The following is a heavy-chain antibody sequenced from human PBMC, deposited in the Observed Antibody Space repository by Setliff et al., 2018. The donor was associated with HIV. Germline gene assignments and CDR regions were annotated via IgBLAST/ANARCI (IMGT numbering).Heavy chain of an antibody. J-gene: IGHJ4*02. CDR3: ARDATRGGDFDF. CDR2: IKQDGSEE. Sequence: PGGSLRLSCAASGLTFSNYWMNWVRQAPGRGLEWVANIKQDGSEEYYVDSVKGRFTMSRDNAKNLVYLEMNSLKVEDTAVYYCARDATRGGDFDFWGQGTLVTVSS. D-gene: IGHD1-26*01. V-gene: IGHV3-7*01. CDR1: GLTFSNYW.